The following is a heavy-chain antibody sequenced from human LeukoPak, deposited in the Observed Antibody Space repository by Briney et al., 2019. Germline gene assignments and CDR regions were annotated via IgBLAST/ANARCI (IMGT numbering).Heavy chain of an antibody. CDR1: GGSITSYY. CDR2: IYYNGST. J-gene: IGHJ4*02. D-gene: IGHD6-19*01. V-gene: IGHV4-59*08. Sequence: SETLSLTRTVSGGSITSYYWSWIRQPPGKGLEWIGYIYYNGSTSYNPSLMSRVTISVDTSKNQFSLKLSSVTAADTAVYSCARRVTSSGWYRDDYWGQGTLVTVSS. CDR3: ARRVTSSGWYRDDY.